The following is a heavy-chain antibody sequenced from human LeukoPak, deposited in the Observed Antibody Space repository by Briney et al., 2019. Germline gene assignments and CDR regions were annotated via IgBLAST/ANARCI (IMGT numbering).Heavy chain of an antibody. CDR1: GFTFDDYA. D-gene: IGHD3-9*01. V-gene: IGHV3-9*01. Sequence: GGSLRLSCAASGFTFDDYAMHWVRQAPGKGLEWVSGISWNSGSIGYADSVKGRFTISRDNAKNSLYLQMNSLRAEDTAVYYCARGPNDILTGYPKYFDYWGQGTLVTVSS. J-gene: IGHJ4*02. CDR2: ISWNSGSI. CDR3: ARGPNDILTGYPKYFDY.